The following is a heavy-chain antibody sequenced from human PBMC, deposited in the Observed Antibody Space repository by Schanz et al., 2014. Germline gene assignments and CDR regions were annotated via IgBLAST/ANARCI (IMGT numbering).Heavy chain of an antibody. J-gene: IGHJ3*02. CDR3: TRGGYSYALSAFDI. CDR1: GYTFSNDD. D-gene: IGHD5-18*01. CDR2: ITAYNGDT. Sequence: QVQLVQSGAELMKPGTSAKVSCKTSGYTFSNDDINWVRQAPGQGLEWMGWITAYNGDTNYALKLQGRVTMTTDTSTGTAYMELRSLRSDDTALYYCTRGGYSYALSAFDIWGQGTMVTVSS. V-gene: IGHV1-18*01.